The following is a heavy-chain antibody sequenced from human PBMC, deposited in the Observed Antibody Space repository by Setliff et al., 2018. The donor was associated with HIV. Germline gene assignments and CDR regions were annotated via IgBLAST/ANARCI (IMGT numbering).Heavy chain of an antibody. Sequence: GESLKISCKGSGYSFTNYWIAWVRQMPEKGLECMGIIYPGDSDTRYSPSFQGQVTISVDKSISTAYLQWSSLKASDTAIYYCARGRGGYFGGGRYYNLPYFDSWGQGTLVTVSS. V-gene: IGHV5-51*01. CDR3: ARGRGGYFGGGRYYNLPYFDS. D-gene: IGHD2-15*01. CDR1: GYSFTNYW. J-gene: IGHJ4*02. CDR2: IYPGDSDT.